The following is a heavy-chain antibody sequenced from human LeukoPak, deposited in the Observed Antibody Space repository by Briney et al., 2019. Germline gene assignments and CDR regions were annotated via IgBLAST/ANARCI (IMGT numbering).Heavy chain of an antibody. CDR3: ASGEYSGYDSPFGY. V-gene: IGHV1-69*13. J-gene: IGHJ4*02. Sequence: ASVKVSCKASGGTFSSYAISWVRQAPGQGLEWMGGIIPIFGTANYAQKFQGRVTITADESTSTAYMELSSLRSEDTAVYYCASGEYSGYDSPFGYWGQGTLVTVSS. CDR1: GGTFSSYA. D-gene: IGHD5-12*01. CDR2: IIPIFGTA.